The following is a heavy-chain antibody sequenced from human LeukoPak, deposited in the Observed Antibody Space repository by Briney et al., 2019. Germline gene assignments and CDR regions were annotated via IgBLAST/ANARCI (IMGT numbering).Heavy chain of an antibody. CDR1: GGSFSDYQ. CDR3: ARVTSGWSKGYKDV. D-gene: IGHD6-19*01. J-gene: IGHJ6*03. CDR2: INHSGST. Sequence: SETLSLTCAVYGGSFSDYQWRWIRQPPGKGLEWIGEINHSGSTNYNPSLKSRVTMSVDTSKNQFSLNLNSVTAADTAVYYCARVTSGWSKGYKDVWSKGTTATVSS. V-gene: IGHV4-34*01.